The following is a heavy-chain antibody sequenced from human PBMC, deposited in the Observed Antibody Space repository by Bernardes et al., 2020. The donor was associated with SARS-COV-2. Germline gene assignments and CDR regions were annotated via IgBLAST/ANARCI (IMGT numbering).Heavy chain of an antibody. Sequence: GESLKISCQDSGFRFTTYWISWVRQMPGKGLEWMGRIDLSDSYTKYSPSFQGHVTISADKSISTAYLQWSSLRASDTAMYYCARHIDHLDRMDVWGQGTTVTVSS. CDR3: ARHIDHLDRMDV. CDR1: GFRFTTYW. D-gene: IGHD5-12*01. V-gene: IGHV5-10-1*01. CDR2: IDLSDSYT. J-gene: IGHJ6*02.